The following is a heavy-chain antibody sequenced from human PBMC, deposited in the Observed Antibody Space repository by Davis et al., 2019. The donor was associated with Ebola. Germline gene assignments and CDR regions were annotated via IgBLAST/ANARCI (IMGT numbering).Heavy chain of an antibody. V-gene: IGHV4-30-2*01. CDR3: ARDIQMDV. CDR1: GGSISSGGYS. CDR2: IYHSGST. J-gene: IGHJ6*02. D-gene: IGHD5-18*01. Sequence: MPSETLSLSCAVSGGSISSGGYSWSWIRQPPGKGLEWIGYIYHSGSTYYNPSLKSRVTISVDTSKNQFSLKLSSVTAADTAVYYCARDIQMDVWGQGTTVTVSS.